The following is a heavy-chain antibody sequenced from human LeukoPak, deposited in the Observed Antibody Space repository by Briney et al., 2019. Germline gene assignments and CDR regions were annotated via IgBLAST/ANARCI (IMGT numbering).Heavy chain of an antibody. J-gene: IGHJ4*02. V-gene: IGHV3-23*01. D-gene: IGHD2/OR15-2a*01. Sequence: GGSLRLSCAASGFTFSTYAMSWVRQAPGKGLEWVSAISNSGGSTFYADSVKGRFTISRDDSKNTLYLQMDSLRAGDTAVYYCSKISLDSSTFKWGQGTLVTVSS. CDR2: ISNSGGST. CDR1: GFTFSTYA. CDR3: SKISLDSSTFK.